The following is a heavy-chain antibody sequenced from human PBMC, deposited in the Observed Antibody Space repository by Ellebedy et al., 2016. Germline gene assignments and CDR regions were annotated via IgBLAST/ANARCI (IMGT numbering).Heavy chain of an antibody. CDR3: AKVGYCSSTSCYRNYYYMDV. CDR1: GFTFSSYA. CDR2: ISGSGGST. J-gene: IGHJ6*03. D-gene: IGHD2-2*02. V-gene: IGHV3-23*01. Sequence: GESLKISXAASGFTFSSYAMSWVRQAPGKGLEWVSAISGSGGSTYYADSVKGRFTISRDNSKNTLYLQVNSLRAEDTAVYYCAKVGYCSSTSCYRNYYYMDVWGKGTTVTVSS.